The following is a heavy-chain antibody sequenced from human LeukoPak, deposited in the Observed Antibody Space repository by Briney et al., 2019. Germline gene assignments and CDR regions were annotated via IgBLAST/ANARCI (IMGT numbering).Heavy chain of an antibody. J-gene: IGHJ4*02. CDR1: GYSFTSYW. D-gene: IGHD3-3*01. V-gene: IGHV5-51*01. Sequence: GESLKIPCKGSGYSFTSYWLGWVRQMPGKGLEWMGIIYPGDSDTRYSPSFQGQVTISADKSISTAYLQWSSLKASDTAMYYCARRSITIFGVVTTLWGPFDYWGQGTLVTVSS. CDR3: ARRSITIFGVVTTLWGPFDY. CDR2: IYPGDSDT.